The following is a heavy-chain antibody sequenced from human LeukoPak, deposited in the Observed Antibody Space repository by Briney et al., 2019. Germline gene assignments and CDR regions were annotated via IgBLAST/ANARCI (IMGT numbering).Heavy chain of an antibody. J-gene: IGHJ4*02. CDR2: IRYDGSNK. Sequence: HPGGSLRLSCAASGFTFSSYGMHWVRQAPGKGLEWVAFIRYDGSNKYYADSVKGRFTISRDNSKNTLYLQMNSLRAEDTAVCYCAKDRDGSSSSVLDYWGQGTLVTVSS. D-gene: IGHD6-6*01. CDR3: AKDRDGSSSSVLDY. CDR1: GFTFSSYG. V-gene: IGHV3-30*02.